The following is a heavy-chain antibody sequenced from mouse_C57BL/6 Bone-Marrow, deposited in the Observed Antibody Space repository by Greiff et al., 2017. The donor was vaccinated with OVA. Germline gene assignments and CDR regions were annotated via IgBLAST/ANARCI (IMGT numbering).Heavy chain of an antibody. Sequence: QVQLQQSGAELVKPGASVKLSCKASGYTFTSYWMQWVKQRPGQGLEWIGEIDPSDSYTNYNQKFKGKATLTVDTSSSTAYMQLSSLTSEDSAVYYCARERYYGSSYVGAMDYWGQGTSVTVSS. CDR3: ARERYYGSSYVGAMDY. D-gene: IGHD1-1*01. V-gene: IGHV1-50*01. CDR1: GYTFTSYW. J-gene: IGHJ4*01. CDR2: IDPSDSYT.